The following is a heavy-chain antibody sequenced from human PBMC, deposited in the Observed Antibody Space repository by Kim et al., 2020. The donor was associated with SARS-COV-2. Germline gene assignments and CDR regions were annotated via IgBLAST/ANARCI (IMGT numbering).Heavy chain of an antibody. V-gene: IGHV4-59*13. CDR3: AREMLYNWFDP. CDR2: IYYRGST. CDR1: GGSISSNY. J-gene: IGHJ5*02. Sequence: SETLSLTCTVSGGSISSNYWSWIRQPPGKGLEWIGYIYYRGSTNYNPSLQSRVTMSVDTSKNQFSLKLSSVTAADTAVYYCAREMLYNWFDPWGQGTLVT. D-gene: IGHD2-8*01.